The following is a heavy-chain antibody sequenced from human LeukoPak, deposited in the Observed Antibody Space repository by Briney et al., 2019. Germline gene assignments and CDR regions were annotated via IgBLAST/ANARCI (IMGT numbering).Heavy chain of an antibody. J-gene: IGHJ6*02. V-gene: IGHV1-18*01. CDR2: ISAYNSHT. CDR3: ARDQREYGMDV. CDR1: GYTFNQYG. Sequence: ASVKVSCKASGYTFNQYGISWVRQAPGQGLEWMGWISAYNSHTDYAQKLQGRVTMTTDTSTTTVYMELRSLRSDDTAVYYCARDQREYGMDVWGQGTTVTVSS.